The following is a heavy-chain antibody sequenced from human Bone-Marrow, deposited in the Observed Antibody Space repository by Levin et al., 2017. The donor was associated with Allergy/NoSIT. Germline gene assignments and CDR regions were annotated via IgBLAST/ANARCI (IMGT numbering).Heavy chain of an antibody. Sequence: GGSLRLSCAASGFTFSSYGMHWVRQAPGKGLEWVAVISYDGSNKYYADSVKGRFTISRDNSKNTLYLQMNSLRAEDTAVYYCAKERGYYDSSGYQKGAFDYWGQGTLVTVSS. CDR3: AKERGYYDSSGYQKGAFDY. J-gene: IGHJ4*02. V-gene: IGHV3-30*18. D-gene: IGHD3-22*01. CDR1: GFTFSSYG. CDR2: ISYDGSNK.